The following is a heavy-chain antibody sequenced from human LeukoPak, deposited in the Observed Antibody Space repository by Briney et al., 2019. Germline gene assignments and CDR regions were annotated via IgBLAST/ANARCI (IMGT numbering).Heavy chain of an antibody. D-gene: IGHD3-10*01. CDR2: ISSSSSYI. V-gene: IGHV3-21*01. Sequence: GGSLRLSCAASGFTFNSYWMCWVRQAPGKGLEWVSSISSSSSYIYYADSVKGRFTISRDNAKNSLYLQMNSLRAEDTAAYYCARDHMVRGVNLLSALPGFSYGMDVWGQGTTVTVSS. CDR3: ARDHMVRGVNLLSALPGFSYGMDV. CDR1: GFTFNSYW. J-gene: IGHJ6*02.